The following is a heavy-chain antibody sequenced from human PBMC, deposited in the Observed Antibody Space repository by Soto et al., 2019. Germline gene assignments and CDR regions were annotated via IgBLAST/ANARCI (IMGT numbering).Heavy chain of an antibody. J-gene: IGHJ6*03. CDR3: ARDRVGSSTNTGRYYYYYMDV. CDR2: IYSGGST. CDR1: GFTVSSNY. D-gene: IGHD2-2*01. V-gene: IGHV3-66*01. Sequence: GGSLRLSCAASGFTVSSNYMSWVRQAPGKGLEWVSVIYSGGSTYYADSVKGRFTISRDNSKNTLYLQMNSLRAEDTAVYYCARDRVGSSTNTGRYYYYYMDVWGKGTTVTVSS.